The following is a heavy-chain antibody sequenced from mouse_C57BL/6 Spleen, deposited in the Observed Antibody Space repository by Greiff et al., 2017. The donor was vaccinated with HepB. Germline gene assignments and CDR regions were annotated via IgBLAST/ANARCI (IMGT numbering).Heavy chain of an antibody. J-gene: IGHJ3*01. CDR3: ARRGYGSFAY. CDR2: ISSGGSYT. V-gene: IGHV5-6*02. D-gene: IGHD2-1*01. Sequence: EVKLVESGGDLVKPGGSLKLSCAASGFTFSSYGMSWVRQTPDKRLEWVATISSGGSYTYYPDSVKGRFTIARDNAKNTLYLQRSSLKSEDTAMYYCARRGYGSFAYWGQGTLVTVS. CDR1: GFTFSSYG.